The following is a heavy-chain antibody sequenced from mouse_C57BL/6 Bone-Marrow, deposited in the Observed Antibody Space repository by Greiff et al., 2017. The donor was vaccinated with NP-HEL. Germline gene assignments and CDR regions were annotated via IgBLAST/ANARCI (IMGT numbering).Heavy chain of an antibody. Sequence: VQLQQPGTELVKPGASVKLSCKASGYTFTSYWMHWVKQRPGQGLEWIGNINPSNGGTNYNEKFKSKATLTVDKSSSTAYMQLSILTSEDSAVYYCASPSMVTTPFDVWGTGTTVTVSS. CDR2: INPSNGGT. V-gene: IGHV1-53*01. CDR3: ASPSMVTTPFDV. D-gene: IGHD2-9*01. J-gene: IGHJ1*03. CDR1: GYTFTSYW.